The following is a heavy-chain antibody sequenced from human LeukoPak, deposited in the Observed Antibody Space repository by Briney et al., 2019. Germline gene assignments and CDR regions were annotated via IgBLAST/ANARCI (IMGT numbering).Heavy chain of an antibody. V-gene: IGHV3-48*03. Sequence: QPGGSLRLSCAASGFTFSSYEMNWVRQAPGKGLEWVSYISSSGSTIHYADSVKGRFTISRDNAKNSVYLQMTSLRAEDTALYYCAKDATAVPGTVYMDVWGKGTTVTISS. CDR1: GFTFSSYE. CDR2: ISSSGSTI. CDR3: AKDATAVPGTVYMDV. J-gene: IGHJ6*03. D-gene: IGHD6-13*01.